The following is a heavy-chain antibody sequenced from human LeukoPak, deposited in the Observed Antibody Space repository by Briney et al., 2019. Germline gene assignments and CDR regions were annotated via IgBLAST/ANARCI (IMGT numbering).Heavy chain of an antibody. J-gene: IGHJ6*04. V-gene: IGHV1-69*13. Sequence: SVKVSCKASGGTFSSYAISWGRQAPGQGLEWMGGIIPIFGTANYAQKFQGRVTITADESTSTAYMELSSLRSEDTAVYYCARGVYTMVRGVAPYGMDVWGKGTTVTVSS. D-gene: IGHD3-10*01. CDR3: ARGVYTMVRGVAPYGMDV. CDR1: GGTFSSYA. CDR2: IIPIFGTA.